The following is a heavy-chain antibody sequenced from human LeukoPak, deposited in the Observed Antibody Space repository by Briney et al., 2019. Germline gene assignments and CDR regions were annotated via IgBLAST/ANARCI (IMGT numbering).Heavy chain of an antibody. J-gene: IGHJ6*02. D-gene: IGHD6-13*01. Sequence: ASVKVSCKASGYTFTSYYMHWVRQAPGQGLEWMGIINPSGGSTSYAQKFQGRVTMTRDTSTSTVYMYLSSLRSEDTAVYYCARVLAAAGNYYYYGMDVWGQGTTVTASS. V-gene: IGHV1-46*01. CDR1: GYTFTSYY. CDR2: INPSGGST. CDR3: ARVLAAAGNYYYYGMDV.